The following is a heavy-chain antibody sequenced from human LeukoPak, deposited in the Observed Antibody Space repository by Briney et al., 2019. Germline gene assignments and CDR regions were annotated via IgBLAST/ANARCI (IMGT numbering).Heavy chain of an antibody. J-gene: IGHJ4*02. Sequence: SETLSLTCAVYGGSFSGYYWSWIRQPPGKGLEWIGEINHSGSTNYNPSLKSRVTISVDTSKNQFSLKLSSVTAANTAVYYCAALAGYCSGGSCYRGRVLKDYWGQGTLVTVSS. V-gene: IGHV4-34*01. CDR3: AALAGYCSGGSCYRGRVLKDY. CDR1: GGSFSGYY. CDR2: INHSGST. D-gene: IGHD2-15*01.